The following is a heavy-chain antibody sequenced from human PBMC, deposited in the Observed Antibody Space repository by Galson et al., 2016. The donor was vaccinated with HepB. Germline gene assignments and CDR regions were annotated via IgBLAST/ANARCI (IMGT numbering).Heavy chain of an antibody. V-gene: IGHV3-53*01. CDR1: GITVSSNY. D-gene: IGHD3-16*01. J-gene: IGHJ4*02. CDR3: STWGFTLGIDH. CDR2: IYTGGNT. Sequence: SLRLSCAASGITVSSNYMSWVRQAPGKGLEWVSVIYTGGNTYYSDSVKGRFTISRDNSDETLFLQMHSLKTEDTATYYCSTWGFTLGIDHWGRGIQVTVSS.